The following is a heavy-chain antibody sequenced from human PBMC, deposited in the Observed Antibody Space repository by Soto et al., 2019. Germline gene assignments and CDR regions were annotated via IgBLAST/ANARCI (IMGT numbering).Heavy chain of an antibody. Sequence: ASVKVSCKASGGTFSSYAISWVRQAPGQGLEWMGGIIPIFGTANYAQKFQGRVTITADESTSTAYMELSSLRSEDTAVYYCARGWGHDSSGYYKFDYWGQGTLVTVSS. V-gene: IGHV1-69*13. CDR3: ARGWGHDSSGYYKFDY. CDR1: GGTFSSYA. D-gene: IGHD3-22*01. J-gene: IGHJ4*02. CDR2: IIPIFGTA.